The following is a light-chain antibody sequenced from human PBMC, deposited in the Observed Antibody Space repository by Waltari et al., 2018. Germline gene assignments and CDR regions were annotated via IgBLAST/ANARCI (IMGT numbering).Light chain of an antibody. CDR1: QSLLHSDGKTY. CDR2: AVS. J-gene: IGKJ4*01. Sequence: ETVMTQTPLSLSVTPGQPASISCKSSQSLLHSDGKTYLYWYLQKPGQSPQLLMYAVSSRFSGVPDRFSGSGAGTDFTLKISRVEAEDVGVYYCMQGVHLPLTFGGGTKMEIK. V-gene: IGKV2-29*03. CDR3: MQGVHLPLT.